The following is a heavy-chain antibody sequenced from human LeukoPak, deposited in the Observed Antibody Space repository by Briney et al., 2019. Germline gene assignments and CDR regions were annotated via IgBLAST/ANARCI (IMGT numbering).Heavy chain of an antibody. D-gene: IGHD4-17*01. CDR1: GFTFSNAW. CDR2: IKSKTDGGTT. Sequence: PGGSLRLSCAASGFTFSNAWMSWVRQAPGKGLEWVGRIKSKTDGGTTDYAAPVKGRFTISRDDSKNTLYLRMNSLKTEDTAVYYCTTPLYGDYYFDYWGQGTLVTVSS. CDR3: TTPLYGDYYFDY. J-gene: IGHJ4*02. V-gene: IGHV3-15*01.